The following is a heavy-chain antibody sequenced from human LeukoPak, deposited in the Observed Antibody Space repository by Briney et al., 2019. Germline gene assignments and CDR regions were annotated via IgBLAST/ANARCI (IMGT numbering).Heavy chain of an antibody. CDR2: IRSKAYGGTT. V-gene: IGHV3-49*04. Sequence: LSLTCTVSGGSISSYYWSWVRQAPGKGLEWVGFIRSKAYGGTTEYAASVKGRFTISRDDSKSIAYLQMNSLKTEDTAVYYCTREATFDYWGQGTLVTVSS. J-gene: IGHJ4*02. CDR3: TREATFDY. CDR1: GGSISSYY.